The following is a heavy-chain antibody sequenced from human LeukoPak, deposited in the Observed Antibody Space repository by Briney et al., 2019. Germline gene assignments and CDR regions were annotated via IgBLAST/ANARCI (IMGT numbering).Heavy chain of an antibody. Sequence: GGSLRLSCAASGFTLSSHGMHWVRQAPGKGLEWVAVILYDGSNKYNADFATGRFTISRDQVKNTLYLQTNSLRDEDTAVYYCARDRYYFDSSGFEVTDGLDIWGQGTLVTVSS. CDR2: ILYDGSNK. J-gene: IGHJ3*02. V-gene: IGHV3-30*03. CDR1: GFTLSSHG. CDR3: ARDRYYFDSSGFEVTDGLDI. D-gene: IGHD3-22*01.